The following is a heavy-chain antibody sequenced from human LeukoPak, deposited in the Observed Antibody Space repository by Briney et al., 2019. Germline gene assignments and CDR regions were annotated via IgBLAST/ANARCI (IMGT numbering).Heavy chain of an antibody. J-gene: IGHJ4*02. CDR3: ARHRATVTTPSEFDY. CDR2: IYYSGST. Sequence: SETLSLTCTVSGGSISSSSYYWGWIRQPPGKGLEWIGSIYYSGSTYYNPSLKSRVTISVDTSKNQFSLKLSSVTAADTAVYYCARHRATVTTPSEFDYWGQGTLVTVSS. D-gene: IGHD4-11*01. CDR1: GGSISSSSYY. V-gene: IGHV4-39*01.